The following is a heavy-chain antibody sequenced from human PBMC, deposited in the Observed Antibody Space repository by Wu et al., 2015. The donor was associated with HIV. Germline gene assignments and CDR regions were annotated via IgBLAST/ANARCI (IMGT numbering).Heavy chain of an antibody. J-gene: IGHJ4*02. D-gene: IGHD2-2*01. Sequence: QVQLVQSGAEVKKPGSSVKVSCKASGGTFSSYAISWVRQAPGQGLEWMGGIIPIFGTANYAQKFQGRVTITTDESTSTAYMELSSLRSEDTAVYYCASPRYCSSTSCPQFNFDYWGQGTLVTVSS. CDR1: GGTFSSYA. CDR3: ASPRYCSSTSCPQFNFDY. CDR2: IIPIFGTA. V-gene: IGHV1-69*05.